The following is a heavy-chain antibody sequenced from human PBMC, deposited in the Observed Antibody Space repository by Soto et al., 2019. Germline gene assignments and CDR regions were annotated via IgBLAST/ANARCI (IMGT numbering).Heavy chain of an antibody. CDR1: GFSFSTYA. J-gene: IGHJ6*02. Sequence: GSLRLSCAVSGFSFSTYAMHWVRQAPGKGLEWLAIIWFDGVKEYYAESVRGRFTISIDNSKNTVFLQMDTVGAEDSALYYCTRATFDVWGQGTTVTVSS. CDR3: TRATFDV. V-gene: IGHV3-33*01. CDR2: IWFDGVKE.